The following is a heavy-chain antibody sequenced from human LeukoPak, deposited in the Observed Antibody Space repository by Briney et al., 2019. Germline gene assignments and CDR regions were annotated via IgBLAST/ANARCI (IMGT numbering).Heavy chain of an antibody. CDR3: ARAPRSRAVGDTTGWFDP. V-gene: IGHV1-24*01. D-gene: IGHD1-26*01. Sequence: ASVKVSCKVSGYTLTELSMHWVRQAPGKGLEWMGGFDPEDGETIYAQKFQGRVTMTEDTSTDTAYMELSSLRSEDTAVYYCARAPRSRAVGDTTGWFDPWGQGTLVTVSS. CDR2: FDPEDGET. CDR1: GYTLTELS. J-gene: IGHJ5*02.